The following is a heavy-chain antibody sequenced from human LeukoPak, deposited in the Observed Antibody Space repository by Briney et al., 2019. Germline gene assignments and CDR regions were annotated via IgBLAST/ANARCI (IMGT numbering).Heavy chain of an antibody. J-gene: IGHJ5*02. CDR3: ARVHSGWDGNWFDP. CDR2: INHSEST. CDR1: GGSISGYY. D-gene: IGHD6-19*01. V-gene: IGHV4-34*01. Sequence: SETLSLTCTVSGGSISGYYWSWIRQPPGKGLEWLGEINHSESTNYNPSLKSRVTISVDTSKNQFSLKLSSVTAADTAVYYCARVHSGWDGNWFDPWGQGTLVTVSS.